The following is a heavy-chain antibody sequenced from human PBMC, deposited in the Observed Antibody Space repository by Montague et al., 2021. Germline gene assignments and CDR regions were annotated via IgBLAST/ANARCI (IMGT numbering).Heavy chain of an antibody. Sequence: SETLSLTCTVSGDSMNTYKWNWIRQPPGKGLEWIGYIYSSGNTNYSPSLKSRVTISVDTSRNQFSLEVRSVTAADTAKYYCAREWSAFDFWGQGIMVTVSS. CDR3: AREWSAFDF. D-gene: IGHD1-26*01. CDR1: GDSMNTYK. J-gene: IGHJ3*01. V-gene: IGHV4-59*01. CDR2: IYSSGNT.